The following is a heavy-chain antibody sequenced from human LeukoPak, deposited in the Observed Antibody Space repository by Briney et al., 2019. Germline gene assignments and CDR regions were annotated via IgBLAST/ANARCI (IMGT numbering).Heavy chain of an antibody. Sequence: GGSLRLSCAASGFTFSSYGMHWVRQAPGKGLEWVSFIRYDGSDKYYADSVRGRFTISRDNSKNTLYLQMNSLRAEDTAVYYCARDREGLRRGYSYGFDYWGQGTLVTVSS. J-gene: IGHJ4*02. CDR2: IRYDGSDK. CDR1: GFTFSSYG. D-gene: IGHD5-18*01. V-gene: IGHV3-30*02. CDR3: ARDREGLRRGYSYGFDY.